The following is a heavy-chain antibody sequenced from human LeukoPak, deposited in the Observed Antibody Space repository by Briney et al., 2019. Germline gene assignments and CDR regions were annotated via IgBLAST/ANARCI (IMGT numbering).Heavy chain of an antibody. CDR3: AADRSGYYDGNYYYYGMDV. V-gene: IGHV1-2*02. CDR1: GYTFTGYY. Sequence: ASVKVSCKASGYTFTGYYMHWVRQAPGQGLEWMGWINPNSGGTNYAQKFQERVTITRDMSTSTAYMELSSLRSEDTAVYYCAADRSGYYDGNYYYYGMDVWGQGTTVTVSS. J-gene: IGHJ6*02. CDR2: INPNSGGT. D-gene: IGHD3-22*01.